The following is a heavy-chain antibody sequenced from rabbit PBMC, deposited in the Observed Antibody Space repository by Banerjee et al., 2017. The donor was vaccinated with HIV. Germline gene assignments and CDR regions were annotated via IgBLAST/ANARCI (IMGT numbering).Heavy chain of an antibody. V-gene: IGHV1S45*01. Sequence: QEQLVESGGGLVQPGGSLTLTCTASGLSFSTGYWICWVRQAPGKGLEWIACIGAGGSGSTGYASWAKGRFSISKASSTTVTLQMTSLTAADTATYFCARGFDGDNWGMDLWGQGTLVTVS. D-gene: IGHD2-1*01. CDR2: IGAGGSGST. J-gene: IGHJ6*01. CDR3: ARGFDGDNWGMDL. CDR1: GLSFSTGYW.